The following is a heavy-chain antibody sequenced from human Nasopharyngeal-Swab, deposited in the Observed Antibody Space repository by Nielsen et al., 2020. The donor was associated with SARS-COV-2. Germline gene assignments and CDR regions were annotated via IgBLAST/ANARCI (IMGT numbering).Heavy chain of an antibody. CDR3: AGGVVVAATLDAFDI. Sequence: SETLSLTCTVSGGSISSYYWSWIRQPPGKGLEWIGYIYYSGSTNYNPSLKSRVTISVDTSKNQFSLKLSSVTAADTAVYYCAGGVVVAATLDAFDIWGQGTMVTVSS. J-gene: IGHJ3*02. V-gene: IGHV4-59*08. CDR1: GGSISSYY. D-gene: IGHD2-15*01. CDR2: IYYSGST.